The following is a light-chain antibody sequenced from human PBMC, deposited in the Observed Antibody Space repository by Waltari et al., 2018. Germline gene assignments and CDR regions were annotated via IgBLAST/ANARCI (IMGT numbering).Light chain of an antibody. V-gene: IGKV3-20*01. Sequence: EIVLTQSPGPLSLSPGERVTPSCRASQSVSRALAWYQQKPGQAPRLLIYGASNRATGIPDRFSGSGSGTDFSLTIRRLEPEDFAVYYCQHYVRLPVTFGQGTKVEIK. J-gene: IGKJ1*01. CDR3: QHYVRLPVT. CDR1: QSVSRA. CDR2: GAS.